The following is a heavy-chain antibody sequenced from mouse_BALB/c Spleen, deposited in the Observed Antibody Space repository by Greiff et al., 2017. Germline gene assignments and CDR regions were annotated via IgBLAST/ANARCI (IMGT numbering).Heavy chain of an antibody. V-gene: IGHV1-4*01. CDR1: GYTFTSYT. J-gene: IGHJ4*01. Sequence: VKLQESGAELARPGASVKMSCKASGYTFTSYTMHWVKQRPGQGLEWIGYINPSSGYTNYNQKFKDKATLTADKSSSTAYMQLSSLTSEDSAVYYCARGDYENFDAMDYWGQGTSVTVSS. D-gene: IGHD2-4*01. CDR2: INPSSGYT. CDR3: ARGDYENFDAMDY.